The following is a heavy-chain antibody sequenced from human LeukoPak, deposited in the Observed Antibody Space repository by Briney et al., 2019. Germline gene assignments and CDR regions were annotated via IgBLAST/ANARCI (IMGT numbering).Heavy chain of an antibody. V-gene: IGHV1-69*05. CDR1: GGTFSSYA. CDR2: IIPIFGTA. D-gene: IGHD3-10*01. J-gene: IGHJ6*03. Sequence: SVKVSCKASGGTFSSYAISWVRQAPGQGLEWMGGIIPIFGTANYAQKFQGRVTITTDESTSTAYMELSSLRSEDTAVYYCATQSWFGELLWPYYYYMDVWGKGTTVTVSS. CDR3: ATQSWFGELLWPYYYYMDV.